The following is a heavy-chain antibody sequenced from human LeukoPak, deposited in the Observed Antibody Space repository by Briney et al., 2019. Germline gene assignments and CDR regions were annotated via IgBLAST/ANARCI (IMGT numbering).Heavy chain of an antibody. V-gene: IGHV4-39*01. CDR2: IYYSGST. Sequence: PSETLSLTCTVSGGSISSSSYYWGWIRQPPGKGLEWIGSIYYSGSTYYNPSLKSRVTISVDTSKNQFSLKLSSVTAADTAVYYCARHRGTRAIVVVNSDNWFDPWGQGTLVTVSS. D-gene: IGHD3-22*01. J-gene: IGHJ5*02. CDR3: ARHRGTRAIVVVNSDNWFDP. CDR1: GGSISSSSYY.